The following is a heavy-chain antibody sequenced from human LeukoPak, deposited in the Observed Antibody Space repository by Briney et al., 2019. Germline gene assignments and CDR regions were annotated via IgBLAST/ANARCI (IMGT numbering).Heavy chain of an antibody. CDR2: INPNSGGT. CDR3: ARDSGLDSETIFDY. V-gene: IGHV1-2*02. Sequence: ASVKVSCKASGYTFTGYYMHWVRQAPGQGLEWMGWINPNSGGTNYAQKFQGRVTMTRDTSTSTVYMELSSLRSEDTAVYYCARDSGLDSETIFDYWGQGTLVTVSS. D-gene: IGHD3-10*01. CDR1: GYTFTGYY. J-gene: IGHJ4*02.